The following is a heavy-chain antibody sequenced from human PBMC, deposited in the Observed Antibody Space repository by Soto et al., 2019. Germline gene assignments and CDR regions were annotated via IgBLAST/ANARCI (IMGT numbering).Heavy chain of an antibody. CDR1: GFTFSSYG. Sequence: PGGSLRLSCAASGFTFSSYGMHWVRQAPGKGLEWVAVISYDGSNKYYADSVKGRFTISRDNSKNTLYLQMNSLRAEDTAVYYCAKKSSSSGYYYYGMDVWGQGTTVTVSS. CDR3: AKKSSSSGYYYYGMDV. CDR2: ISYDGSNK. D-gene: IGHD6-6*01. V-gene: IGHV3-30*18. J-gene: IGHJ6*02.